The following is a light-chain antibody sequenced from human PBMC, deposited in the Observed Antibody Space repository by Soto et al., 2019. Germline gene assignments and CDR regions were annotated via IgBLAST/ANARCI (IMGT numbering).Light chain of an antibody. Sequence: IHSTHSPSSLSASVGGSIIISCRASQGISNLLAWYQQKPGKAPKLLIYAASTLQSGVPSRISGSGSGTDFTLTISSLQPEDVATYYCQKYSSAPFTFGPGTKVDIK. CDR3: QKYSSAPFT. V-gene: IGKV1-27*01. CDR1: QGISNL. J-gene: IGKJ3*01. CDR2: AAS.